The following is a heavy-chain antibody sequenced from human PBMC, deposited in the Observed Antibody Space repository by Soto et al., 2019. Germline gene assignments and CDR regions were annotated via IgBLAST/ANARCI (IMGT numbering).Heavy chain of an antibody. CDR1: GYTFTSYG. CDR3: GRDLYQSVFYYGMDV. V-gene: IGHV1-18*01. D-gene: IGHD2-2*01. J-gene: IGHJ6*02. CDR2: ISTYNGNT. Sequence: QVQLMQSGAEVKKPGASVKVSCKASGYTFTSYGISWVRQAPGQGLERMGWISTYNGNTNYAQQLQGRVTMTTDTSTSTAYMQLRSLRSDDTAVYYCGRDLYQSVFYYGMDVWGQGTTVTVSS.